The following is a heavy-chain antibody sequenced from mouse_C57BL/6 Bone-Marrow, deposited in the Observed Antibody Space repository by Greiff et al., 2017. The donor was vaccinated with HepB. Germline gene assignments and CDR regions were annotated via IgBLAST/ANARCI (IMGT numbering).Heavy chain of an antibody. D-gene: IGHD2-2*01. J-gene: IGHJ1*03. CDR1: EYEFPSHD. CDR3: ARLWLRQDWYFDV. Sequence: DVHLVESGGGLVQPGESLKLSCESNEYEFPSHDMSWVRKTPEKRLELVAAINSDGGSTYYPDTMERRFIISRDNTKKNLYLQMSSLRSEDTALYYCARLWLRQDWYFDVWGTGTTVTVSS. CDR2: INSDGGST. V-gene: IGHV5-2*01.